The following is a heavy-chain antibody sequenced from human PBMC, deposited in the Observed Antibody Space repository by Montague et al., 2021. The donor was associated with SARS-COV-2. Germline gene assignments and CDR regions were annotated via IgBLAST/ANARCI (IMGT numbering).Heavy chain of an antibody. CDR2: ITSSSDYI. D-gene: IGHD5-24*01. Sequence: SLRLSCAASGLTFSSYSMVWVRQAPGKGLEWVSSITSSSDYIHYAVSVKGRFTISRDSDRNSLYLLMNSLRAEHTAVYYCARGEMATISESFDLWGQGTMVTVSS. V-gene: IGHV3-21*01. CDR1: GLTFSSYS. CDR3: ARGEMATISESFDL. J-gene: IGHJ3*01.